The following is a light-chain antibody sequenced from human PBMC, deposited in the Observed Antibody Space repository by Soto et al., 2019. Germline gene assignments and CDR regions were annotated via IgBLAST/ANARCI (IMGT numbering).Light chain of an antibody. CDR2: EGS. Sequence: QSALTQPASVSGSPGQSITISCTGTSSDVGRYNLVSWYQQHPGKAPKVMIYEGSNRPTGVSNRFSGSKSGNTASPTISGLQAEDEADYYCCSYAGSSKVFGGGTKLTVL. J-gene: IGLJ2*01. V-gene: IGLV2-23*01. CDR1: SSDVGRYNL. CDR3: CSYAGSSKV.